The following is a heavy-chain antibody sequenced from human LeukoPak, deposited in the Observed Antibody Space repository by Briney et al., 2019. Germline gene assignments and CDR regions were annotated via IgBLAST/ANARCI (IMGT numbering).Heavy chain of an antibody. Sequence: GGSLRLSCAASGFTVSSNYMSWVRQAPGKGLEWVSVIYSGGSTYYADSMKGRFTISRDNSKNTLYLQMNSLRAEDTAVYYCARTIYSDYSPTFDYWGQGTLVTVSS. CDR3: ARTIYSDYSPTFDY. CDR2: IYSGGST. J-gene: IGHJ4*02. CDR1: GFTVSSNY. V-gene: IGHV3-53*01. D-gene: IGHD4-11*01.